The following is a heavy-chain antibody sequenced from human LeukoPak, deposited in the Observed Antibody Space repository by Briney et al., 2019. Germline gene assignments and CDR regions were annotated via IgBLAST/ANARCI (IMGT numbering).Heavy chain of an antibody. CDR3: VRGSYGAYDY. D-gene: IGHD4-17*01. V-gene: IGHV3-21*01. Sequence: GGSLRLSCAASGFTFSSYSMNWVRQAPGKGLERVSSISSDSSYIYYADAVHGRFTVSRDNAKYSLYLQMNSLRAEDTAVYYCVRGSYGAYDYWGQGSLVTVSS. J-gene: IGHJ4*02. CDR1: GFTFSSYS. CDR2: ISSDSSYI.